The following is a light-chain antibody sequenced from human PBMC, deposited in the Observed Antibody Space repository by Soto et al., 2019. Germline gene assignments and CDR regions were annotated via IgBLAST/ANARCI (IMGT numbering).Light chain of an antibody. CDR1: SSDVGSYNY. Sequence: QSALTQPASVSGSPGQSITISCTGTSSDVGSYNYVSWYQQYPGKAPKLMIYDVSNRPSGVSYRFSGSKSGNTASLTISGLQADDEADYYCSSYTTSSTHGVFGGGTKVTVL. CDR2: DVS. CDR3: SSYTTSSTHGV. J-gene: IGLJ3*02. V-gene: IGLV2-14*01.